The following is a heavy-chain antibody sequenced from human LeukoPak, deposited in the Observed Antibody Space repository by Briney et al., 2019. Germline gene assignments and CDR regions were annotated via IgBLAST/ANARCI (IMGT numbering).Heavy chain of an antibody. D-gene: IGHD1-26*01. J-gene: IGHJ5*02. V-gene: IGHV1-69*13. Sequence: SVKVSCKTSGGTFTSYAITWVRQAPGQGLEWMGKIIPISGTTNYAQKFQGRVMFTADESTSTAYMELSSLRSEDTALYYCARKLRLGGNWFDPWGQGTLVTVSS. CDR3: ARKLRLGGNWFDP. CDR2: IIPISGTT. CDR1: GGTFTSYA.